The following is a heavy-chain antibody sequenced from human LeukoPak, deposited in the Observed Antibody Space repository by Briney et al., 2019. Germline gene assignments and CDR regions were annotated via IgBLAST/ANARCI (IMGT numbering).Heavy chain of an antibody. V-gene: IGHV4-4*07. J-gene: IGHJ5*02. CDR3: ARDLKHCDSTSCHNWFDP. CDR2: IYTSGST. D-gene: IGHD2-2*01. Sequence: SETLSLTCTVSGGSISTYHWSWIRQPAGKGLEWIGRIYTSGSTSYNPSLKSRVTISVDKSKNQFSLKLSSVTAADTAVYCCARDLKHCDSTSCHNWFDPWGQGTLVTVSS. CDR1: GGSISTYH.